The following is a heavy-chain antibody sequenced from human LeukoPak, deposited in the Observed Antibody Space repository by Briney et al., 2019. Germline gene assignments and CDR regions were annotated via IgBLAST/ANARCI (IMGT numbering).Heavy chain of an antibody. V-gene: IGHV4-59*01. J-gene: IGHJ6*02. D-gene: IGHD6-13*01. Sequence: SETLSLTCTVSGCSISSYYWSWIRQPPGKGLEWVGYIYYSGSTNYNPSLKSRVTISVDTSKNQFSLKLSSVTAADTAVYYCARDQAAAGYYYYGMDVWGQGTTVTVSS. CDR3: ARDQAAAGYYYYGMDV. CDR2: IYYSGST. CDR1: GCSISSYY.